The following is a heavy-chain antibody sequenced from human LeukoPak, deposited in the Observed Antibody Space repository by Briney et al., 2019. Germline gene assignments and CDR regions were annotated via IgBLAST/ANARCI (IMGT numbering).Heavy chain of an antibody. V-gene: IGHV4-59*08. CDR1: GGFISNYY. CDR3: ARVDTEYYDILTGYYTGFFAY. J-gene: IGHJ4*02. D-gene: IGHD3-9*01. CDR2: IHVGGNT. Sequence: SETLSLTCTVSGGFISNYYWSWIRQPPGKGLGWDWSIHVGGNTNHNPSLKSRATISVDTSMNQFSLKLISVSAADTAVYYCARVDTEYYDILTGYYTGFFAYWGQGTLVPVSS.